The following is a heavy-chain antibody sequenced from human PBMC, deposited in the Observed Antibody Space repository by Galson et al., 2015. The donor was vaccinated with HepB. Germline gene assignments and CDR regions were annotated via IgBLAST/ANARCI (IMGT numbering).Heavy chain of an antibody. CDR1: GFTFSSYG. CDR3: AKDPRTGYYYMDV. V-gene: IGHV3-30*18. J-gene: IGHJ6*03. D-gene: IGHD1-14*01. Sequence: SLRLSCAASGFTFSSYGMHWVRQAPGKGLEWVAVISYDGSNKYYADSVEGRFTISRDNSKNTLYLQMNSLRAEDTAVYYCAKDPRTGYYYMDVWGKGTTVTVSS. CDR2: ISYDGSNK.